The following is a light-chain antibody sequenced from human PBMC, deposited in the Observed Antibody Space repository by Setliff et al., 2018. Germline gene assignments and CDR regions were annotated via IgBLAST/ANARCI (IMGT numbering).Light chain of an antibody. CDR3: SSYAGLNTFVI. J-gene: IGLJ2*01. CDR1: SDDVGLYYL. Sequence: QSVLSQPASVSGSPGQSITISCTGTSDDVGLYYLVSWYHQHPGKAPKLMIYEVNKRPSGVSNRFSGSKSGNTASLTISGLQAEDEAAYYCSSYAGLNTFVIFGGGTKVTVL. V-gene: IGLV2-23*02. CDR2: EVN.